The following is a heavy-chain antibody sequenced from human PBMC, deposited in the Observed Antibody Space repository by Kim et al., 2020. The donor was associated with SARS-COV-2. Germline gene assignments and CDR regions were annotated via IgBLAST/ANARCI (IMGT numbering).Heavy chain of an antibody. V-gene: IGHV3-21*04. CDR3: AREGGKLLWFGELLQNYYYYGMDV. J-gene: IGHJ6*02. CDR1: GFTFSSYS. Sequence: GGSLRLSCAASGFTFSSYSMNWVRQAPGKGLEWVSSISSSSSYIYYADSVKGRFTIYRDNAKNSLYLQMNSLRAEDTAVYYCAREGGKLLWFGELLQNYYYYGMDVWGQGTTVTVSS. CDR2: ISSSSSYI. D-gene: IGHD3-10*01.